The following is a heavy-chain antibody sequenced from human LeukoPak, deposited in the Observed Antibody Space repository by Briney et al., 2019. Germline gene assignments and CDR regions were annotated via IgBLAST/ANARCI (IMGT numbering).Heavy chain of an antibody. D-gene: IGHD6-19*01. Sequence: LGGSLRLSCAASGFTFSSYGMHWVRQAPGKGLEWVAVIWYDGSNKYYADSVKGRFTISRDNSKNTLYLQMNSLRAEDTAVYYCARDSSGWLGPDYWGQGTLVTVSS. J-gene: IGHJ4*02. CDR3: ARDSSGWLGPDY. V-gene: IGHV3-33*01. CDR2: IWYDGSNK. CDR1: GFTFSSYG.